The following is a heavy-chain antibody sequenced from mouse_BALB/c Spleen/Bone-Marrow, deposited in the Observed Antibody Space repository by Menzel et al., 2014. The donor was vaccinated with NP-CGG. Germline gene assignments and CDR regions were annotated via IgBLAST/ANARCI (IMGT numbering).Heavy chain of an antibody. J-gene: IGHJ3*01. D-gene: IGHD1-1*01. V-gene: IGHV14-3*02. CDR1: GFNIKDTY. CDR2: IDPANGNT. CDR3: ASYYYGSSLFAY. Sequence: EVMLVESGAELVKPGASVKLSCTASGFNIKDTYMHWVKQRPEQGLEWIGRIDPANGNTKYDPKFQGKATITADTSSNTACLQLSSLTSEVTAVYYCASYYYGSSLFAYWGQGTLVTVSA.